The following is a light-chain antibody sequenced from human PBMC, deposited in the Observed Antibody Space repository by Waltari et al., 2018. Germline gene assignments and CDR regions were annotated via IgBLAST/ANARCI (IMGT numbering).Light chain of an antibody. V-gene: IGKV3-15*01. J-gene: IGKJ4*01. CDR3: QQYSDWIA. CDR2: GAS. CDR1: QTVNND. Sequence: EIVITQSPASLSVSPGERATLSCRASQTVNNDLAWYQQKHGQAPRLLIYGASTRATGVPARFSGSGSGTEFTLTISSLQSEDFAVYYCQQYSDWIAFGGGTKVDIK.